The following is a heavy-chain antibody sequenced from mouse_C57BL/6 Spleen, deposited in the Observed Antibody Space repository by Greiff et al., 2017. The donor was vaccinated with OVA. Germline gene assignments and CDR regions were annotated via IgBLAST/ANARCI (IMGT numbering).Heavy chain of an antibody. J-gene: IGHJ1*03. V-gene: IGHV1-81*01. CDR2: IYPRSGNT. Sequence: VQLQQSGAELARPGASVKLSCKASGYTFTSYGISWVKQRTGQGLEWIGEIYPRSGNTYYNEKFKGKATLTADKSSSTAYMELRSLTSEDSAVYFCASPSTGSSGYWYFDVWGTGTTVTVSS. CDR3: ASPSTGSSGYWYFDV. CDR1: GYTFTSYG. D-gene: IGHD1-1*01.